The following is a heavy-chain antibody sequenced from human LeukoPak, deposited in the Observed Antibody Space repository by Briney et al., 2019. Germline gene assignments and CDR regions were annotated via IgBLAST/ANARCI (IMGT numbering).Heavy chain of an antibody. Sequence: SQTLSLTCAISGDSVSSSSAAWNWIRQSPSRGLEWLGRTYYRSKWYTEYAISVRSRITINPDTSKNQFFLYLNSVTPEDTAVYYCTSGPRSFDLWGRGTLVTVSS. J-gene: IGHJ2*01. D-gene: IGHD3/OR15-3a*01. V-gene: IGHV6-1*01. CDR2: TYYRSKWYT. CDR3: TSGPRSFDL. CDR1: GDSVSSSSAA.